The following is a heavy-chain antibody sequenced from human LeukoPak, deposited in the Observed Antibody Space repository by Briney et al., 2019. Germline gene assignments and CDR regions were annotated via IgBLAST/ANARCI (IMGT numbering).Heavy chain of an antibody. Sequence: SETLSLTCTVSGGSISSGGYYWSWIRQPPGKGLEWIGYIYHSGSTYYNPSLKSRVTISVDRSKNQFSLKLSSVTAADTAVYYCARGEEQLAPGGGPNNWFDPWGQGTLVTVSS. J-gene: IGHJ5*02. CDR3: ARGEEQLAPGGGPNNWFDP. CDR2: IYHSGST. V-gene: IGHV4-30-2*01. D-gene: IGHD6-6*01. CDR1: GGSISSGGYY.